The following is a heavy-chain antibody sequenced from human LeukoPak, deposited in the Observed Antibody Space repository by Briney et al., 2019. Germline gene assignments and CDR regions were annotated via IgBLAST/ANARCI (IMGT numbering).Heavy chain of an antibody. V-gene: IGHV4-34*01. D-gene: IGHD3-3*01. Sequence: SETLSLTCAVYGGSFSGYYWSWIRQPPGKGLEWIGEINHSGSTNYNPSLKSRVTISVDTSKNQFSLKLSSVTAADTAVYYCARDPPYYDFWSGPLRGAFDIWGQGTMVTVSS. CDR1: GGSFSGYY. J-gene: IGHJ3*02. CDR3: ARDPPYYDFWSGPLRGAFDI. CDR2: INHSGST.